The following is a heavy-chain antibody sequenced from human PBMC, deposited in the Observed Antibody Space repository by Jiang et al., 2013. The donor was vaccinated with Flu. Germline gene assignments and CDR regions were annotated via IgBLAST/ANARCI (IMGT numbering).Heavy chain of an antibody. Sequence: QLLESGGGLVKPGGSLRLSCAASGFTFSDYYMSWIRQAPGKGLEWVSYISSSSYTNYADSVKGRFTISRDNAKNSLYLQMNSLRAEDTAVYYCARDQGYFDSPPLDYGMDVWGQGTTVTVSS. CDR3: ARDQGYFDSPPLDYGMDV. J-gene: IGHJ6*02. CDR1: GFTFSDYY. CDR2: ISSSSYT. D-gene: IGHD3-9*01. V-gene: IGHV3-11*06.